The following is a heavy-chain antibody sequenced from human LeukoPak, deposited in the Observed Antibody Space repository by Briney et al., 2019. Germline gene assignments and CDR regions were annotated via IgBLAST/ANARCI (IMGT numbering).Heavy chain of an antibody. J-gene: IGHJ6*02. CDR3: ARRSSWYYGMDV. CDR2: IYYSGST. CDR1: GGSISSYY. V-gene: IGHV4-59*08. D-gene: IGHD6-13*01. Sequence: SETLSLTCTVSGGSISSYYWSWIRQPPGKGLEWIGYIYYSGSTNYNPSLKSRVTISVDTSKNQFSLKLSSVTAADTAVYYCARRSSWYYGMDVWGQGTMVTVSS.